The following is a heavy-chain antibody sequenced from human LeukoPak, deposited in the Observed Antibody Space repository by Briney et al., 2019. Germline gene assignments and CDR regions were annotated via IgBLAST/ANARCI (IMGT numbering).Heavy chain of an antibody. CDR1: GFTVSTNY. V-gene: IGHV3-66*01. CDR2: IYSGGIT. J-gene: IGHJ3*02. CDR3: ARDGYYDSSGYRKHDAFDI. Sequence: GGSLRLSCAASGFTVSTNYMSWVRQAPGKGLEWVSLIYSGGITQYADSVKGRFTISRDNSKNTLYLQMTSLRAEDTAVYHCARDGYYDSSGYRKHDAFDIWGQGTLVTVSS. D-gene: IGHD3-22*01.